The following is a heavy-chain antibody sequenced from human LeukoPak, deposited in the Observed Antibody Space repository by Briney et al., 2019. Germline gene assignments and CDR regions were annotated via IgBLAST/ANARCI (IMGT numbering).Heavy chain of an antibody. CDR3: ASHWIFDY. V-gene: IGHV3-7*02. Sequence: GGSLRLSCAASGFTFSSYWISLGRQAPGKGLEWVANIKQDGSEKYYVDSVKGRFTISRDNAKNPLYLQMNSLRAEDTAVYYCASHWIFDYWGQGTLVTVSS. CDR1: GFTFSSYW. CDR2: IKQDGSEK. D-gene: IGHD2-2*03. J-gene: IGHJ4*02.